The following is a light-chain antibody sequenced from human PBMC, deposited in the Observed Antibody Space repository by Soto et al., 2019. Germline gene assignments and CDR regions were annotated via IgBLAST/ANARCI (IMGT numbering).Light chain of an antibody. Sequence: DIQMTQSLSSLSASVGDTVTITCRASQSISNSLSWYQQKPGKAPKFLIYVASTLQRGVPSRFSGSGSETDFTLTLSSLQPEDVATYYCQQTFSPPYTFGQGTKLEIK. CDR3: QQTFSPPYT. CDR1: QSISNS. V-gene: IGKV1-39*01. J-gene: IGKJ2*01. CDR2: VAS.